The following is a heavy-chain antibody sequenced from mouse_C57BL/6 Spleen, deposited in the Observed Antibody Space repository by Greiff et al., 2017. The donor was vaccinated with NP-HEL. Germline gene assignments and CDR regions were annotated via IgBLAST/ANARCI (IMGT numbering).Heavy chain of an antibody. V-gene: IGHV1-15*01. CDR1: GYTFTDYE. D-gene: IGHD2-4*01. CDR3: TRSYDYDDYFDY. CDR2: IDPETGGT. Sequence: VKLQESGAELVRPGASVTLSCKASGYTFTDYEMHWVKQTPVHGLEWIGAIDPETGGTAYNQKFKGKAILTADKSSSTAYMELRSLTSEDSAVYYCTRSYDYDDYFDYWGQGTTLTVSS. J-gene: IGHJ2*01.